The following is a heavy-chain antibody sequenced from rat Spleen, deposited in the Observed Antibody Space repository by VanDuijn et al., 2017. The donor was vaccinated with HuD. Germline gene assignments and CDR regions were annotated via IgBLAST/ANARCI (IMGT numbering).Heavy chain of an antibody. V-gene: IGHV2-15*01. CDR3: ARLGDS. CDR1: GFSLTSYS. J-gene: IGHJ2*01. D-gene: IGHD5-1*01. CDR2: IWGDGST. Sequence: QVHLKESGPGLVQPSQTLSLTCTVSGFSLTSYSVSWVRQPSGKGPEWMGRIWGDGSTDYNSALKSRLTISRDTSKSQVFLKMNSVQTEDTAMYFCARLGDSWGQGVMVTVSS.